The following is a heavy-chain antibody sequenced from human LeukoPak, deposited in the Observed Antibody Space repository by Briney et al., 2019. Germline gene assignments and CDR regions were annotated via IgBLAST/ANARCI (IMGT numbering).Heavy chain of an antibody. CDR2: IGGSGGST. D-gene: IGHD3-10*01. CDR3: AKEGGLWFGGLLSRYVDF. CDR1: GFTFSSYA. V-gene: IGHV3-23*01. J-gene: IGHJ4*02. Sequence: PGGSLRLSCAASGFTFSSYAVSWVRQAPGKGLEWVSAIGGSGGSTYYADSVKGRFTISRDNSKSTLYLQMNSLRVEDTALYYCAKEGGLWFGGLLSRYVDFWGQGTLVSVSS.